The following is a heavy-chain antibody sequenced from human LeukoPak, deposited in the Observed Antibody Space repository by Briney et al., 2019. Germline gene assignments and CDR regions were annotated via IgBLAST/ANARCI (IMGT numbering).Heavy chain of an antibody. Sequence: GGSLRLSCAASGFTFSSYWMHWVRQAPGKGLEWVAVIWYDGSNQYYADSVKGRFTISRDNSKNTLYLQMNSLRAEDTAVYYCASLIGHTDYYDSSGYSSPFDSWGQGTLVTVSS. J-gene: IGHJ4*02. V-gene: IGHV3-33*08. CDR2: IWYDGSNQ. CDR1: GFTFSSYW. D-gene: IGHD3-22*01. CDR3: ASLIGHTDYYDSSGYSSPFDS.